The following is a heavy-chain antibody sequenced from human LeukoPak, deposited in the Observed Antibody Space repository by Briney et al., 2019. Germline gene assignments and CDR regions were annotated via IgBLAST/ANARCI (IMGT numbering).Heavy chain of an antibody. CDR2: MNPNSGNT. Sequence: GASVTVSCKASGYTFTSYDINWVGQATGKGLGGMGWMNPNSGNTGYAQKFQGRVTMTRNTSISTAYMELSSLRSEDTAVYYCARGDLGGFPVQHWGQGTLVTVSS. D-gene: IGHD3-16*01. CDR1: GYTFTSYD. V-gene: IGHV1-8*01. J-gene: IGHJ1*01. CDR3: ARGDLGGFPVQH.